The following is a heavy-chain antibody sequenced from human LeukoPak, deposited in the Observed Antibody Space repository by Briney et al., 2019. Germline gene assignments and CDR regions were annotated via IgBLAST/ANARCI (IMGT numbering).Heavy chain of an antibody. CDR3: ARGSPLFYYDSIGYFDY. D-gene: IGHD3-22*01. CDR2: ISAYNGNT. CDR1: GYTFTSYA. J-gene: IGHJ4*02. Sequence: ASVKVSCKASGYTFTSYAMNWVRQAPGQGLEWMGWISAYNGNTNYAQKLQGRVTMTTDTSTSTAYMELRSLRSDDTAVYYCARGSPLFYYDSIGYFDYWGQGTLVTVSS. V-gene: IGHV1-18*01.